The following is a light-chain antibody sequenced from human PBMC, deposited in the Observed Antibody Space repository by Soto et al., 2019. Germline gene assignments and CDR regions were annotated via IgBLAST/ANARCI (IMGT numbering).Light chain of an antibody. J-gene: IGKJ3*01. V-gene: IGKV1-27*01. CDR3: QKYNRAPFT. CDR1: QGIRNF. Sequence: DIQMTQSPSSLSASVGDRVTIPCRASQGIRNFLAWYQQKPGKVPKLLIYAASTLQSGVPSRFSGSGYGTDFTLIISSLQPVDVATYYCQKYNRAPFTFGPGTKVDSK. CDR2: AAS.